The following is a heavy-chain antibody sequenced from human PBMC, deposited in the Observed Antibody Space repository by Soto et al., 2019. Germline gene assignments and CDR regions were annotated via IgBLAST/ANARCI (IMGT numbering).Heavy chain of an antibody. CDR1: GFSLSTGVG. Sequence: QITLKESGPTLVKPTQTLTLTCTFSGFSLSTGVGVGWVRQPPGKALECLALISWDDDKRYSSSLKSRLTITKDTSKNQVVLIMTNMDPVDTATYYGAHKAYYGSGSLDYWGQGILVTVSS. V-gene: IGHV2-5*02. CDR2: ISWDDDK. CDR3: AHKAYYGSGSLDY. J-gene: IGHJ4*02. D-gene: IGHD3-10*01.